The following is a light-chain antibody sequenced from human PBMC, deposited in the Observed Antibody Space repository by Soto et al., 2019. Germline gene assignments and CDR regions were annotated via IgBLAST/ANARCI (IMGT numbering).Light chain of an antibody. J-gene: IGKJ5*01. CDR1: QSVSSY. V-gene: IGKV3-11*01. Sequence: IVLTTSPTTLALSPGERATLACEASQSVSSYLAWYQQKPGQAPRLLIYDASNRATGIPARFSGSGSGTDFTLTISSLEPEDFAVYYCQQRSNWPPLTFGQGTRLEIK. CDR2: DAS. CDR3: QQRSNWPPLT.